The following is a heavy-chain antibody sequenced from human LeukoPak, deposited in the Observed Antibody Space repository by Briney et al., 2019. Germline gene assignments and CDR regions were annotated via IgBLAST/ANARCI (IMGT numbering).Heavy chain of an antibody. CDR3: ARDFMPLGGGPSQIVVVSIMGIDY. CDR2: IKEDGGEK. V-gene: IGHV3-7*01. D-gene: IGHD3-22*01. Sequence: GGSLRLSCAASGFTFSNYWMSWVRQAPGKGLECVANIKEDGGEKYYVDSVKGRFTISRDNAKNSLYLQMNSLRAEDTAVYYCARDFMPLGGGPSQIVVVSIMGIDYWGQGTLVTVSS. J-gene: IGHJ4*02. CDR1: GFTFSNYW.